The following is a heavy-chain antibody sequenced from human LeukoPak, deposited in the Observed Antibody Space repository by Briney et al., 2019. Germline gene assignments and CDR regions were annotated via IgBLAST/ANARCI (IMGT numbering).Heavy chain of an antibody. CDR3: ARATPPTGTIGY. CDR2: INPNSGGT. V-gene: IGHV1-2*02. CDR1: GYTFTGYY. Sequence: ASVKVSCKASGYTFTGYYMHWVRQAPGQGLEWMGWINPNSGGTNYAQKFQGRVTMTRDTSTSTAYMELSRLRSDDTAVYYCARATPPTGTIGYWGQGTLVTVSS. J-gene: IGHJ4*02. D-gene: IGHD1/OR15-1a*01.